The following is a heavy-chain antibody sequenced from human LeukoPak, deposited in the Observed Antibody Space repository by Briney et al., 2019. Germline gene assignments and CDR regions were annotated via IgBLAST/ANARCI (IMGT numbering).Heavy chain of an antibody. CDR1: GFTFSSYW. Sequence: GGSLRLSCAASGFTFSSYWMHWVRQAPGKGLVWVSRVNSDGSSTSYADSVKGRFTISRDNAKNTLYLQMNSLRAEDTAVYYCARETSGNAFDYWGQGTLVTVSS. CDR3: ARETSGNAFDY. V-gene: IGHV3-74*01. D-gene: IGHD5-12*01. J-gene: IGHJ4*02. CDR2: VNSDGSST.